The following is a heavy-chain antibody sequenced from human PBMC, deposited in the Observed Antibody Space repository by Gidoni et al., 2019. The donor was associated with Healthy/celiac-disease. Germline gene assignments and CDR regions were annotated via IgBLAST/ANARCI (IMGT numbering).Heavy chain of an antibody. CDR1: GGSFSGYY. V-gene: IGHV4-34*01. CDR3: ARGGPLRYFDWLLQWYFDY. CDR2: INHSGST. Sequence: QVQLQQWGAGLLKPSETLSLTCAVYGGSFSGYYWSWIRQPPGKGLEWIGEINHSGSTNYNPSLKSRVTISVDTSKNQFSLKLSSVTAADTAVYYCARGGPLRYFDWLLQWYFDYWGQGTLVTVSS. D-gene: IGHD3-9*01. J-gene: IGHJ4*02.